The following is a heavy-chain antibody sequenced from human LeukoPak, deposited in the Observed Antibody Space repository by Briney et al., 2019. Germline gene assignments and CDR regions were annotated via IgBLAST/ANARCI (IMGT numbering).Heavy chain of an antibody. CDR1: GGTFSSYA. V-gene: IGHV1-69*04. J-gene: IGHJ4*02. D-gene: IGHD3-22*01. CDR2: IIPILGIA. CDR3: AREVGDLYYDSSGRLDY. Sequence: GASVKVSCKASGGTFSSYAIGWVRQAPGQGLEWMGRIIPILGIANYAQKFQGRVTITADKSTSTAYMELSSLRSEDTAVYYCAREVGDLYYDSSGRLDYWGQGTLVTVSS.